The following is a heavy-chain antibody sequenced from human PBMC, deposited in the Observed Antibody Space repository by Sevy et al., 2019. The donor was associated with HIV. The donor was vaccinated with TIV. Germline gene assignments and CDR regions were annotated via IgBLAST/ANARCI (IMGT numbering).Heavy chain of an antibody. D-gene: IGHD3-22*01. V-gene: IGHV3-30*18. CDR3: AKEGYYYDSRSSDWFDP. CDR1: GFNFSPYA. Sequence: GGSLSLSCAASGFNFSPYAMHWVRQGPGKGLEWVGTISSDGSTRSYVDSVKGRFSISRDNSKNTLYLQMNNLTPEDTAVFYCAKEGYYYDSRSSDWFDPWGQGTLVTVSS. J-gene: IGHJ5*02. CDR2: ISSDGSTR.